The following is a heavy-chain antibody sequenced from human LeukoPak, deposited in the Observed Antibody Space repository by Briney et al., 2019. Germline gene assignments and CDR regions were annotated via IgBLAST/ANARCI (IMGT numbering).Heavy chain of an antibody. CDR3: GRDAYYSSGWYFYFDY. CDR1: GFTFSSYA. D-gene: IGHD6-19*01. V-gene: IGHV3-30-3*01. CDR2: ISYDGSNK. J-gene: IGHJ4*02. Sequence: PGRSLRLSCAASGFTFSSYAMHWVRQAPGQGLEWVAVISYDGSNKYYADSVKGRFTISRDNSKNTLYLQMNSLRAEDTAVYYCGRDAYYSSGWYFYFDYWGQGTLVTVSS.